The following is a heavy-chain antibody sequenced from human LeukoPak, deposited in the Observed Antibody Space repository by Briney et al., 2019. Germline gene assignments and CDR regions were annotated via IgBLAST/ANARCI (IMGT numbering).Heavy chain of an antibody. D-gene: IGHD4-11*01. Sequence: GGSLRLSCAASGFTVSSNYMSWVCQAPGKGLEWVSIIYSGGSTYYADSVKGRFTISRDNSKNTLYLQMNSLRAEDTAVYYCARDRTGQQLISRKEYYYMDVWGKGTTVTISS. V-gene: IGHV3-66*01. CDR2: IYSGGST. CDR1: GFTVSSNY. CDR3: ARDRTGQQLISRKEYYYMDV. J-gene: IGHJ6*03.